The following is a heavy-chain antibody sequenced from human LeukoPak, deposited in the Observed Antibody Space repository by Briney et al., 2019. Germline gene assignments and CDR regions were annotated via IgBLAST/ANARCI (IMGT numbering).Heavy chain of an antibody. CDR3: AKGDPIAVAGYVENWFDP. Sequence: PGGSLRLSCAASGFTFDDYAMHWVRQAPGKGLEWVSGISWNSGSIGYADSVKGRFTISRDNAKNSLYLQMNSLRAEDTALYYCAKGDPIAVAGYVENWFDPWGQGTLVTVSS. D-gene: IGHD6-19*01. J-gene: IGHJ5*02. CDR1: GFTFDDYA. CDR2: ISWNSGSI. V-gene: IGHV3-9*01.